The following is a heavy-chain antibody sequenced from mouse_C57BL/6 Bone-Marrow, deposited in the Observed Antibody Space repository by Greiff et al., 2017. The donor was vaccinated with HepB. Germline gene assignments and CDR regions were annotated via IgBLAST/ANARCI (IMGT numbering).Heavy chain of an antibody. CDR3: ARDHYGSSYGYWYFDV. V-gene: IGHV1-69*01. CDR2: IDPSDSYT. D-gene: IGHD1-1*01. Sequence: QVQLQQPGAELVMPGASVKLSCKASGYTFTSYWMHWVKQRPGQGLEWIGEIDPSDSYTNYNQKFKGKSTLTVDKSSSTAYMRLSSLTSEDSAVYYCARDHYGSSYGYWYFDVWGTGTTVTVSS. J-gene: IGHJ1*03. CDR1: GYTFTSYW.